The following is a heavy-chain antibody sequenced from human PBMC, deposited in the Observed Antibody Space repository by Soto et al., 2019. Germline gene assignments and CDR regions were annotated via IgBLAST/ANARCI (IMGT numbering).Heavy chain of an antibody. Sequence: SETLSLTCTVSGGSISNYYGSWIRQPPGKGLEWIGYFYYSGSTNYNPSLKSRVTISVDTSKNQFSLKLSSVTAADTAVYYCARGLYSSSGYWGQGTLVTVSS. CDR2: FYYSGST. CDR1: GGSISNYY. D-gene: IGHD6-6*01. V-gene: IGHV4-59*08. J-gene: IGHJ4*02. CDR3: ARGLYSSSGY.